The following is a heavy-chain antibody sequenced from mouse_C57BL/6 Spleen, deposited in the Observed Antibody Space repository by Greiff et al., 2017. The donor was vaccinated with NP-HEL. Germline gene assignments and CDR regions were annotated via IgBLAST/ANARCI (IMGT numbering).Heavy chain of an antibody. J-gene: IGHJ4*01. CDR2: IRNKANGYTT. CDR1: GFTFTDYY. V-gene: IGHV7-3*01. Sequence: EVKLEESGGGLVQPGGSLSLSCAASGFTFTDYYMSWVRQPPGKALEWLGFIRNKANGYTTEYSASVKGRFTISRDNSQSILYLQMNALRAEDSATYYCARYGTVYAMDYWGQGTSVTVSS. D-gene: IGHD3-3*01. CDR3: ARYGTVYAMDY.